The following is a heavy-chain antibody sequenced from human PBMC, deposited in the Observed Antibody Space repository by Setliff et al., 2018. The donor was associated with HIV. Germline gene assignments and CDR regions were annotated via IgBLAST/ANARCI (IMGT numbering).Heavy chain of an antibody. CDR2: IDPDRGEA. CDR3: AWGTQRPIDS. CDR1: GYTFPDYY. V-gene: IGHV1-69-2*01. Sequence: ASVKVSCKVSGYTFPDYYMQWVRQAPGKGLEWMGLIDPDRGEAVYAEKFQGRVTITADRSIDIAYMKLSSLTSGDTAMYFCAWGTQRPIDSWGQGTLVTVSS. D-gene: IGHD3-16*01. J-gene: IGHJ4*02.